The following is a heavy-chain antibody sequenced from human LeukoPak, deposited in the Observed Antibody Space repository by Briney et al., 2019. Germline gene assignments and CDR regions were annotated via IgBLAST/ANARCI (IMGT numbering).Heavy chain of an antibody. Sequence: GGSLRLSCAASGFTFSSYSMHWVRQAPGKGLEWVLSISSSSDYIYYADSVKGRFTISRDNAKNSLYLQMNSLRAEDTAVYYCARGHFWSGMIFDIWGQGTKVTVSS. J-gene: IGHJ3*02. CDR2: ISSSSDYI. CDR3: ARGHFWSGMIFDI. V-gene: IGHV3-21*01. CDR1: GFTFSSYS. D-gene: IGHD3-3*02.